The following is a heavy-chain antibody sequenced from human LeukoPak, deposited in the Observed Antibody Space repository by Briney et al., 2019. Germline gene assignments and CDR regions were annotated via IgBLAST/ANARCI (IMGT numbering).Heavy chain of an antibody. J-gene: IGHJ4*02. CDR2: IRAHGKDK. CDR1: GFSFSSHG. D-gene: IGHD7-27*01. Sequence: GGSLRLSCAASGFSFSSHGMHWVRQAPGKGLEWVSYIRAHGKDKYHLDSVKGRFVISRDNSKDTVDLEMHSLRVEDTALYYCVKDWNWGFGYWGQGILVTVSS. V-gene: IGHV3-30*02. CDR3: VKDWNWGFGY.